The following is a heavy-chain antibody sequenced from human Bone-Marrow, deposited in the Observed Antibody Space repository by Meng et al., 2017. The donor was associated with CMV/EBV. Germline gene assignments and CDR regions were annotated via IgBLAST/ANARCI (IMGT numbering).Heavy chain of an antibody. Sequence: GSLRLSCAVYRGPFNGFSWSWIRQSPGKGLEWIGDINHGGSTNFNPSLQSRVTISIDTSKKQFSLNLRSVTAADTAVYFCARARMLAPFDIWGQGTEVTGSS. V-gene: IGHV4-34*01. D-gene: IGHD2/OR15-2a*01. J-gene: IGHJ3*02. CDR2: INHGGST. CDR1: RGPFNGFS. CDR3: ARARMLAPFDI.